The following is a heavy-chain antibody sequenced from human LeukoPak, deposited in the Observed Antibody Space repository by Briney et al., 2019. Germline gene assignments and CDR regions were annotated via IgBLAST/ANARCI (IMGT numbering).Heavy chain of an antibody. D-gene: IGHD7-27*01. V-gene: IGHV3-7*01. Sequence: GGSLRLSCVASGFTFRGYWMSWVRQAPGKGLEWVAIINQDGSEPSYVDSVKGRFTISRDNAKDSLCLHVTLLRAEDTAVYYCARADWGSIDYWGQGTLVTVSS. CDR3: ARADWGSIDY. CDR2: INQDGSEP. CDR1: GFTFRGYW. J-gene: IGHJ4*02.